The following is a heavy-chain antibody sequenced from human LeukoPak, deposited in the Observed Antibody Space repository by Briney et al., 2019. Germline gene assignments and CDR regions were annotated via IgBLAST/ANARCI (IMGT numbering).Heavy chain of an antibody. J-gene: IGHJ4*02. CDR2: IYTSGST. CDR3: AREHITMVRGVASFDY. D-gene: IGHD3-10*01. V-gene: IGHV4-4*07. Sequence: SETLSLTCTVSGGSISSYYWSWIRQPAGKGLEWIGRIYTSGSTNYNPSLKSRVTMSVDTSKNQFSLKLSSVTAADTAVYYCAREHITMVRGVASFDYWGQGTLVTVSS. CDR1: GGSISSYY.